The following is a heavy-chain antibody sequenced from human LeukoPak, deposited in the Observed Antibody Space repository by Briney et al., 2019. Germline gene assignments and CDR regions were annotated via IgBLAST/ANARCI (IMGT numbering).Heavy chain of an antibody. CDR2: IYTSGST. Sequence: PSETLSLTCTVSGGSISSGGYYWSWIRQPAGKGLEWIGRIYTSGSTNYNPSLKSRVTMSVDTSKNLFSLKLSSVTAADTAVYYCARVYDSSGWYEGPYYYYYMDVWGKGTTVTVSS. CDR1: GGSISSGGYY. V-gene: IGHV4-61*02. CDR3: ARVYDSSGWYEGPYYYYYMDV. D-gene: IGHD6-19*01. J-gene: IGHJ6*03.